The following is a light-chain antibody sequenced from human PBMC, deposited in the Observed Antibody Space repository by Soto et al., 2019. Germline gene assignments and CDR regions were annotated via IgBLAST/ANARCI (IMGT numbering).Light chain of an antibody. CDR1: QSVSSNY. Sequence: EIVLTQSPGTLSLSPGERATLSCRASQSVSSNYLAWYQQKPGQAPRPLIYGASSRATGIPDRFSGSGVGTDFTLTISRLEPEDFAVYYCQQYGSSPWTFGQGTKVDI. CDR2: GAS. CDR3: QQYGSSPWT. J-gene: IGKJ1*01. V-gene: IGKV3-20*01.